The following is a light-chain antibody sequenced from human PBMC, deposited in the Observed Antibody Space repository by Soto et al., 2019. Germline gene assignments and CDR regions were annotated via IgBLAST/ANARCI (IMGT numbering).Light chain of an antibody. J-gene: IGKJ5*01. V-gene: IGKV3-20*01. CDR2: WAS. CDR3: QQYGSPPGT. Sequence: EVVMSQSPSAVSLSTGERGTLSCRASQSVGSSQLAWYQQKPGQAPRLLIYWASTRATGTPDRFSGSGSGTDFTLTISRLEPEDFAVYYCQQYGSPPGTFGQGTRLEI. CDR1: QSVGSSQ.